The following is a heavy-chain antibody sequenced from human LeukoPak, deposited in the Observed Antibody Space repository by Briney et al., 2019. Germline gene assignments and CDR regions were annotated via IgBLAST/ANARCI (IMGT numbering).Heavy chain of an antibody. CDR2: INHSGST. CDR3: ARTNSYCSSTSCYLFDHYYYYMDV. CDR1: GGSFSGYY. J-gene: IGHJ6*03. V-gene: IGHV4-34*01. D-gene: IGHD2-2*01. Sequence: SETLSLTCAVYGGSFSGYYWSWIRQPPWKGLEWTGEINHSGSTYYNPSLRSRVTISVDTSKNQFSLKLSSVTAADTAVYYCARTNSYCSSTSCYLFDHYYYYMDVWGKGTTVTVSS.